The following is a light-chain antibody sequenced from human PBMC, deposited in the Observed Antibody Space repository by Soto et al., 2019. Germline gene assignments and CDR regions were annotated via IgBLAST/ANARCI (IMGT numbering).Light chain of an antibody. CDR3: SSYTITSAPV. Sequence: QSVLTQPASVSGSPGQSITISCTGTSSDVGGYDFVSWYRQYPGQAPKILIYEVTHRPSGVPDRFSGSKSGNTASLTISGLQADDEADYYCSSYTITSAPVFAPGPKATVL. CDR2: EVT. CDR1: SSDVGGYDF. V-gene: IGLV2-14*01. J-gene: IGLJ1*01.